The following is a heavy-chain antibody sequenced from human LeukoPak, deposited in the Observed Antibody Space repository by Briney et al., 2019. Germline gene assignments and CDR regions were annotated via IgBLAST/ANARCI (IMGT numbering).Heavy chain of an antibody. J-gene: IGHJ4*02. D-gene: IGHD3-22*01. CDR1: GFTFSHYW. CDR3: ARGNRWSRSGYCGPDY. CDR2: INNDGSST. V-gene: IGHV3-74*01. Sequence: GGSLRLSCAASGFTFSHYWMHWVRQVPGKGLVWVSHINNDGSSTTYADSVKGRFTISRDNAKNTLYLQMNSLRAEDTAVYYCARGNRWSRSGYCGPDYWGQGTLVTVSS.